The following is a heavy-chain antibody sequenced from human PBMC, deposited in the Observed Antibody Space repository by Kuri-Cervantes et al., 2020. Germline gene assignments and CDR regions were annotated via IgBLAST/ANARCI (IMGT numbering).Heavy chain of an antibody. V-gene: IGHV1-3*01. J-gene: IGHJ4*02. D-gene: IGHD5-12*01. CDR2: INAGSGNT. CDR3: ARARRGYRSEHYFDY. Sequence: ASVKVSCKASGYTFTSYAMHWVRQAPGQRLEWMGWINAGSGNTKYSQKFQGRVTITRDTSASTAYMELSSLRSEDTAVYYCARARRGYRSEHYFDYWGQGTLVTVSS. CDR1: GYTFTSYA.